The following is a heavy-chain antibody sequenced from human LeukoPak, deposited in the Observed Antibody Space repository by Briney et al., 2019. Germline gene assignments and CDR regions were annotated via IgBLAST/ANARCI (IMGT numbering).Heavy chain of an antibody. D-gene: IGHD1-14*01. V-gene: IGHV4-4*07. CDR1: DGSISSYY. CDR2: IFSTGST. J-gene: IGHJ4*02. Sequence: PSETLSLTCTVSDGSISSYYWGWIRQPAGKGLEWIGRIFSTGSTNYNPSPKSRVTMSVDTSKNQFSLKLSSVTAADTAVYYCARVSTGGRYDYWGQGTLVTVSS. CDR3: ARVSTGGRYDY.